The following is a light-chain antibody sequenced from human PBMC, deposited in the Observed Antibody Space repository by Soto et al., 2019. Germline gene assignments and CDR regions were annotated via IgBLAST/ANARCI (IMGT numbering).Light chain of an antibody. Sequence: DIQLTQSPSFLSASVGDRVTITCRTSQGIGSYLAWYQQRPGKAPKLLIYAASTLQSGVPSRFSGSGSGTEFTLTISRLQPEDFATYYCQQTNFYPLFTFGPGTKVDIK. J-gene: IGKJ3*01. CDR1: QGIGSY. V-gene: IGKV1-9*01. CDR3: QQTNFYPLFT. CDR2: AAS.